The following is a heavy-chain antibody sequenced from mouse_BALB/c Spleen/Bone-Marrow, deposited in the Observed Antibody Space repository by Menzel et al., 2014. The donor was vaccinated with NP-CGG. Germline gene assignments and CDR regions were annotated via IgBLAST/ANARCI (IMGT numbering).Heavy chain of an antibody. CDR1: GYAFTNYL. V-gene: IGHV1-54*01. CDR2: INPGSRST. CDR3: ARRTTGVAPFDY. Sequence: VQLQQSGAELARPGTSVKVTCKASGYAFTNYLIEWVKRRPGQGLEWIGVINPGSRSTNYNEKFKGKATLTADKSSSTACMQLSSLTSDDSAVYFCARRTTGVAPFDYWGQGTTLTVSS. D-gene: IGHD1-1*01. J-gene: IGHJ2*01.